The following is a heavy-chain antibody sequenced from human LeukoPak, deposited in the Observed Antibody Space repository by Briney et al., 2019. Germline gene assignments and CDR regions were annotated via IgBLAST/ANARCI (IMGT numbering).Heavy chain of an antibody. CDR3: AFSVGATMGFDY. CDR1: GYTFTSYY. V-gene: IGHV1-2*02. D-gene: IGHD1-26*01. Sequence: ASVKVSCKASGYTFTSYYMHWVRQAPGQGLEWMGWIIPNSGGTNYAQKFQGRVTMTRDTSISTAYMELSRLRSDDTAVYYCAFSVGATMGFDYWGQGTLVTVSS. CDR2: IIPNSGGT. J-gene: IGHJ4*02.